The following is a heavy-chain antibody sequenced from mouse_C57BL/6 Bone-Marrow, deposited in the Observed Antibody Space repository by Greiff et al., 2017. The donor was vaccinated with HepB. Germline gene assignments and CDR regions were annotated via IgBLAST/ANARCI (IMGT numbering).Heavy chain of an antibody. V-gene: IGHV5-6*01. Sequence: EVKLVESGGDLVKPGGSLKLSCAASGFTFSSYGMSWVRQTPDKRLEWVATISSGGSYTYYPDSVKGRYTISRDNAKNTLYLQMSSLKSEDTAMYCCARPLEAMDYWGQGTSVTVSS. J-gene: IGHJ4*01. CDR3: ARPLEAMDY. CDR1: GFTFSSYG. CDR2: ISSGGSYT.